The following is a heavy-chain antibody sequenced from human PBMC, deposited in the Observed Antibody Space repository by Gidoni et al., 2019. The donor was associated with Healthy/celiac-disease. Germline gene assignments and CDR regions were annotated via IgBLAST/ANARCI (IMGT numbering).Heavy chain of an antibody. D-gene: IGHD5-12*01. CDR3: AKFAPLVDIVATPAPWFDP. CDR2: ISGSGGST. Sequence: EVQLVESGGGLVQPGGSLRRSCAASGFTFSSYAMSWVRQAPGKGLEWVSAISGSGGSTYYADSVKGRFTISRDNSKNTLYLQMNSLRAEDTAVYYCAKFAPLVDIVATPAPWFDPWGQGTLVTVSS. J-gene: IGHJ5*02. V-gene: IGHV3-23*04. CDR1: GFTFSSYA.